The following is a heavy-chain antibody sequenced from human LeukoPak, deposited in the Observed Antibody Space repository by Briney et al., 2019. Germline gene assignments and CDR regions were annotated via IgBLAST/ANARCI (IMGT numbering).Heavy chain of an antibody. CDR3: ARDLTGPYFYYGMDV. CDR1: GFPFSTYW. V-gene: IGHV3-7*01. Sequence: GGSLRLSCAASGFPFSTYWMSWVRQAPGKGLQWVANINQDGGEENSVDSVKGRFTISRDNAKNSLYLQMNSLRGEDTAVYYCARDLTGPYFYYGMDVWGQGTTVTVSS. J-gene: IGHJ6*02. CDR2: INQDGGEE.